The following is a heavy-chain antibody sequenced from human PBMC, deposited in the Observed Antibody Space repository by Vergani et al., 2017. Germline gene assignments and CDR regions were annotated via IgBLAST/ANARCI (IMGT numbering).Heavy chain of an antibody. Sequence: EVQLLESGGGLVQPGGSLRVSCAASGFTFSSDAMSWVRQAPGKGLEWVSAINRGSTTYYADSVKGRFTISGDNSKNTVFLQMNSLRAEDTAVYYFAKEGRSGITPFVDDWGQGTLVTVSS. CDR1: GFTFSSDA. J-gene: IGHJ4*02. CDR2: INRGSTT. D-gene: IGHD1-14*01. CDR3: AKEGRSGITPFVDD. V-gene: IGHV3-23*01.